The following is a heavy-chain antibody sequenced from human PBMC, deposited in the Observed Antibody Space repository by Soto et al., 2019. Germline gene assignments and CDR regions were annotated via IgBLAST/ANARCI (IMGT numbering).Heavy chain of an antibody. V-gene: IGHV4-34*01. J-gene: IGHJ4*02. CDR2: INHSGST. D-gene: IGHD3-3*01. CDR1: GGSFSGYY. CDR3: ARGLRGSGYSIDFDY. Sequence: SETLSLTCAVYGGSFSGYYWSWIRQPPGKGLEWIGEINHSGSTNYNPSLKSRVTISVDTSKNQFSLKLSSVTAADTAVYYCARGLRGSGYSIDFDYWGQGTLVTVSS.